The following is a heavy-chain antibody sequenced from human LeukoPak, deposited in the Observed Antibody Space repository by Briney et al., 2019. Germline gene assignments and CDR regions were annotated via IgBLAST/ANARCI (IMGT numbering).Heavy chain of an antibody. V-gene: IGHV3-23*01. J-gene: IGHJ6*03. CDR2: ISGSGGST. CDR1: GFTFSSYA. CDR3: AKGIYGSGSYYSNYYYNMDV. D-gene: IGHD3-10*01. Sequence: GGSLRLSCAASGFTFSSYAMSWVRQAPGKGLEWVSAISGSGGSTYYADSVKGRFTISRDNSKNTLYLQMNSLRAEDTAVYYCAKGIYGSGSYYSNYYYNMDVWGKGTTVTISS.